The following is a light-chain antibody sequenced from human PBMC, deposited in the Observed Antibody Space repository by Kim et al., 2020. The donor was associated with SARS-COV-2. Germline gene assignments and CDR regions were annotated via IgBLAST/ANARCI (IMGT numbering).Light chain of an antibody. Sequence: DTQMTQSPSTLSAAVGDRVTMTCRASQTINSWLAWYQQKPGKAPNLLIDTASTLQNGVPSRFSGSKSGTEFTLTISRLQPDDCASYCSQHYKGYPLTFGGGTKVDIK. V-gene: IGKV1-5*03. CDR1: QTINSW. CDR3: QHYKGYPLT. J-gene: IGKJ4*01. CDR2: TAS.